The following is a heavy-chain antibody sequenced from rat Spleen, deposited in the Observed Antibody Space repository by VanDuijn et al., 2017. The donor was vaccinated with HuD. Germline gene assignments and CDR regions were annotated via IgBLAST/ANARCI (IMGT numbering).Heavy chain of an antibody. CDR3: TRTYGGYTSHWFAY. CDR1: GFTFSDYY. V-gene: IGHV2-1*01. J-gene: IGHJ3*01. CDR2: IWGDGST. D-gene: IGHD1-11*01. Sequence: VQLVESDGGLVQPGRSLKLSCAASGFTFSDYYMAWVRQSPKKGLEWMGVIWGDGSTDYNSALKSRLSISRDTSKSQVFLQMNSLQTDDTAIYFCTRTYGGYTSHWFAYWGQGTLVTVSS.